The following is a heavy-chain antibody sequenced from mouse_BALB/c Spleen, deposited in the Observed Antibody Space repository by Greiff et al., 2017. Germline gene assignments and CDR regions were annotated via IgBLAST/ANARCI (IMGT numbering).Heavy chain of an antibody. CDR3: ARVYYGYDGYYAMDY. J-gene: IGHJ4*01. CDR1: GFSLTSYG. CDR2: IWAGGST. V-gene: IGHV2-9*02. Sequence: VQLVESGPGLVAPSQSLSITCTVSGFSLTSYGVHWVRQPPGKGLEWLGVIWAGGSTNYNSALMSRLSISKDNSKSQVFLKMNSLQTDDTAMYYCARVYYGYDGYYAMDYWGQGTSVTVSS. D-gene: IGHD2-2*01.